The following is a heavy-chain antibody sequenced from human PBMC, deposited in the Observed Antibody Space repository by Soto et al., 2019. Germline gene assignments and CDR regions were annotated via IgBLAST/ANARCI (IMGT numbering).Heavy chain of an antibody. CDR1: GYTFTSYY. V-gene: IGHV1-46*01. Sequence: ASVKVSCKASGYTFTSYYMHWVRQAPGQGLEWMGIINPSGGSTSYAQKFQGRVTTTRDTSTSTAYMELSRLRSDDTAVYYCARGKATVTVWFDPWGQGTLVTVSS. CDR2: INPSGGST. D-gene: IGHD4-4*01. CDR3: ARGKATVTVWFDP. J-gene: IGHJ5*02.